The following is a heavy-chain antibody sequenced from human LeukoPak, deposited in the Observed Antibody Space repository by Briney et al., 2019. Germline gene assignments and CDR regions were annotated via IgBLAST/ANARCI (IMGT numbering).Heavy chain of an antibody. J-gene: IGHJ5*02. Sequence: PGGSLRLSCAASGFTFSGYWMSWVRQAPGKGLEWVANLKEDGSQNYYVDSVKGRFTISRDNDNNLLFLQMKSLRVEDTAVYYCVRDSAQLHYDFWSGWGFRFDPWGQGTLVTVSS. D-gene: IGHD3-3*01. CDR2: LKEDGSQN. V-gene: IGHV3-7*01. CDR1: GFTFSGYW. CDR3: VRDSAQLHYDFWSGWGFRFDP.